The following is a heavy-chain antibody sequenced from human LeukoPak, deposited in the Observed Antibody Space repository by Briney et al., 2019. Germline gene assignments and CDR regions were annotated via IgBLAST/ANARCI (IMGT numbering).Heavy chain of an antibody. CDR3: ARGYYDILGYYGMDV. D-gene: IGHD3-9*01. CDR1: GFTFDDYA. V-gene: IGHV3-9*01. CDR2: ISWNGGSL. J-gene: IGHJ6*02. Sequence: GGSLRLSCAASGFTFDDYAMHWVRQGPGKGLEWVSGISWNGGSLLYADSMKGRFTISRDNAKNSLYLQMNSLRAEDTALYYCARGYYDILGYYGMDVWGQGTTVTVSS.